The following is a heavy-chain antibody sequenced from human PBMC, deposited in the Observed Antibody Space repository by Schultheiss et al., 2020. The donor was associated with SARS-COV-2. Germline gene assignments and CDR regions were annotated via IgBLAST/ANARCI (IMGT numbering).Heavy chain of an antibody. J-gene: IGHJ5*02. CDR2: IYWDDDK. CDR1: GFSLSTSGMC. CDR3: AYAPPHSRSSSWNWFDP. D-gene: IGHD6-13*01. Sequence: SGPTLVKPTQTLTLTCTFSGFSLSTSGMCVSWIRQPPGKALECLALIYWDDDKRYSPSLKNRLTITRDTSKNQVVLTMTDMDPVDTATYYCAYAPPHSRSSSWNWFDPWGPGTLVTVSS. V-gene: IGHV2-5*02.